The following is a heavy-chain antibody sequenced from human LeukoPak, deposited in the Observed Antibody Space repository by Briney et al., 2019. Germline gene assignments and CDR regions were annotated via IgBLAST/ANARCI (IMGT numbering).Heavy chain of an antibody. V-gene: IGHV1-2*06. CDR3: ARVGFTTSWSNFDY. Sequence: ASVTVSCKASGYTFAAYFIHWVRQAPGQGLEWMGRINPNGGDTNYAQKFQGRVTMTGDTSSSTAYMELSSLRPDDTSMYFCARVGFTTSWSNFDYWGQGTLVTVSS. D-gene: IGHD2-2*01. CDR2: INPNGGDT. CDR1: GYTFAAYF. J-gene: IGHJ4*02.